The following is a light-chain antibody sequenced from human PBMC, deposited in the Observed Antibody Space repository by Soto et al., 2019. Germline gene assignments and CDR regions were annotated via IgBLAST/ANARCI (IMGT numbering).Light chain of an antibody. CDR3: QQYNYYWK. V-gene: IGKV1-5*01. CDR2: DAS. Sequence: DIQMTQSPSTLSASVVDRVNLTCRASQSISRWLAWYQQKPGKAPKLLIYDASNLESGVPPRFSGSGSGTEFSLTISSLQPDDFGTYYCQQYNYYWKCGQGTKGDIK. J-gene: IGKJ1*01. CDR1: QSISRW.